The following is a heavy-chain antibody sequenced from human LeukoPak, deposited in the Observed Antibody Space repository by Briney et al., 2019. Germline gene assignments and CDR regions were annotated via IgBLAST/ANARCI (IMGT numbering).Heavy chain of an antibody. J-gene: IGHJ4*02. V-gene: IGHV1-2*06. D-gene: IGHD6-6*01. CDR3: ARRIAAHTSFDY. CDR2: IILNGGAT. Sequence: ASVKVSCKASGFTFTDYYLHWVRQAPGQGLEWMGRIILNGGATNYAQKFQGRVTLTRDTSISTAYMELSRQTSDDTAVYYCARRIAAHTSFDYWGQGTLVTVSS. CDR1: GFTFTDYY.